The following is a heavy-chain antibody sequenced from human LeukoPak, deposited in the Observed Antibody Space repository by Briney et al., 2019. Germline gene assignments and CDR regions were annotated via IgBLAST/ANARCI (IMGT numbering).Heavy chain of an antibody. CDR1: GFTFSNAW. J-gene: IGHJ4*02. CDR3: ITAYPPKALVDY. V-gene: IGHV3-15*01. Sequence: GGSLRLSCTASGFTFSNAWMSWVRQAPGKGLEWVGRIKSKTDGGTTDYAAPVKGRFTISRDDSKNTLYLQMNSLKTEDTAVYYCITAYPPKALVDYWGQGTLVTV. D-gene: IGHD2-2*02. CDR2: IKSKTDGGTT.